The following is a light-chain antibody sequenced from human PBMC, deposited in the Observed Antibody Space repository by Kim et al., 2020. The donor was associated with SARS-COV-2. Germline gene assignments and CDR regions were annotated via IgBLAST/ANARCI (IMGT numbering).Light chain of an antibody. CDR3: QVWDSNSDHPVI. Sequence: PGKTARITCGGNTIGSKSVHWYQQKPGQAPVLVIYYDSDRPSGIPERFSGSNSGKTATLTISGVEAGDEADYSCQVWDSNSDHPVIFGGGTQLTVL. J-gene: IGLJ2*01. CDR2: YDS. CDR1: TIGSKS. V-gene: IGLV3-21*04.